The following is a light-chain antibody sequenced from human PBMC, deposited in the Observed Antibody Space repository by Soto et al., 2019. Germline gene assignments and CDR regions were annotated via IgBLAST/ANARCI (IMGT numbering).Light chain of an antibody. CDR2: EAS. CDR1: ENISRW. J-gene: IGKJ2*01. CDR3: QQYNSYSPYT. Sequence: DIQMTQSPSTLSASVGDRVTITCRASENISRWLAWYQQKPGKAPKVLIYEASTLSSGVPSEFGGSGSGTEFTLTISGVQPDDFAPYYCQQYNSYSPYTFGQGTKLDIK. V-gene: IGKV1-5*01.